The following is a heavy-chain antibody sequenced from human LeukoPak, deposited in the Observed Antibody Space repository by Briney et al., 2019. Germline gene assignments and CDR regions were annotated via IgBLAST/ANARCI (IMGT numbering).Heavy chain of an antibody. V-gene: IGHV4-39*07. CDR2: IYYSGST. CDR1: GGSISSSSYY. Sequence: SETLSLTCTVSGGSISSSSYYWGWIRQPPGKGLEWIGSIYYSGSTYYNPSLKSRVTISVDTSKNQFSLKLSSVTAADTAVYYCARDGLVGGERNYLIDYWGQGTLVTVSS. CDR3: ARDGLVGGERNYLIDY. J-gene: IGHJ4*02. D-gene: IGHD2-8*02.